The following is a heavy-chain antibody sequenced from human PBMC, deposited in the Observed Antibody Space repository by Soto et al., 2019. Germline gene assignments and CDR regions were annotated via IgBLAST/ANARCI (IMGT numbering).Heavy chain of an antibody. Sequence: EVQLVESGGGLVQPGESLRLSCVASGFALSNYWINWVRQAPGKGLEWVANIKQDGSEKNYVDSVKGRFTISRDNARNSLYLKMTRLSAGDTAAYYCATETSTWGCWGQGTLVTVSS. CDR2: IKQDGSEK. CDR3: ATETSTWGC. V-gene: IGHV3-7*05. J-gene: IGHJ4*02. CDR1: GFALSNYW. D-gene: IGHD7-27*01.